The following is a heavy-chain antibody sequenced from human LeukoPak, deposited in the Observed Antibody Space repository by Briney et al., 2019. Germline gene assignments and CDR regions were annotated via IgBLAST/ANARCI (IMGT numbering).Heavy chain of an antibody. V-gene: IGHV3-23*01. CDR2: TVANGGRT. Sequence: GGSLRLSCAASGFTFSSYAMTWVRQAPGKGLEWVSSTVANGGRTYYADSVKGRFTISRDNSKNTLFLQMTSLRAEDTALYYCLKDAVAPGSGGDYFDEWGQGTLVTVSS. D-gene: IGHD3-10*01. CDR3: LKDAVAPGSGGDYFDE. CDR1: GFTFSSYA. J-gene: IGHJ4*02.